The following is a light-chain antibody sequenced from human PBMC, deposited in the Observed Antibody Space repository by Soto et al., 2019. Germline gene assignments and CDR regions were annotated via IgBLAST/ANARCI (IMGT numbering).Light chain of an antibody. Sequence: EIVLTQSPGTLSLYPGARATLSCRASQSVRSSSLAWYQQKPGQAPRLLIYGTSSRATGVPDRFSGSGSGTDFTLSISRLEPEDFAVYYCQQYGSLLFTFGQGTRLEIK. V-gene: IGKV3-20*01. CDR3: QQYGSLLFT. CDR1: QSVRSSS. CDR2: GTS. J-gene: IGKJ5*01.